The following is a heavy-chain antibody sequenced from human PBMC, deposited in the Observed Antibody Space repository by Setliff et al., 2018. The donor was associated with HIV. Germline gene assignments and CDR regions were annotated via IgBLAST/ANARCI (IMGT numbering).Heavy chain of an antibody. CDR2: INPNSGGT. V-gene: IGHV1-2*02. CDR3: ARGAFVVIPTARHDFDY. CDR1: GYTLTEVS. J-gene: IGHJ4*02. Sequence: ASVKVSCKISGYTLTEVSMHWVRQAPGQGLEWMGWINPNSGGTNYAQKFRGRVTVTRDTSISTAYMELRRLRSDDTAVYYCARGAFVVIPTARHDFDYWGQGALVTVSS. D-gene: IGHD2-2*01.